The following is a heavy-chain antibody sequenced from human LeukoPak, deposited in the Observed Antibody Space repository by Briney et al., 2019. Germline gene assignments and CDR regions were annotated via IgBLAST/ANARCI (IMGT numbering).Heavy chain of an antibody. Sequence: PSETLSPTCTVSGGSISSGGYYWSWIRQHPGKGLEWIEYIYYSGSTYYNPSLKSRVTISVDTSKNQSSLKLSSVTAADTAVYYCARVPGTWNYYGMDVWGQGTTVTVSS. CDR1: GGSISSGGYY. V-gene: IGHV4-31*03. CDR2: IYYSGST. J-gene: IGHJ6*02. D-gene: IGHD5-12*01. CDR3: ARVPGTWNYYGMDV.